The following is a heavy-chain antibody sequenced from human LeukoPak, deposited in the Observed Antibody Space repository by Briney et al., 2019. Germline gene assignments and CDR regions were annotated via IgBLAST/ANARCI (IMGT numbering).Heavy chain of an antibody. CDR1: GVSISSYY. Sequence: PSETLSLTCTVSGVSISSYYWNWIRQPPGKGLEWIGYIYYSGSTNYNPSLKSRVTISVDTSKTQFSLKLSSVTAADTAVYYCARRGKGPTGYYYGMDVWGQGTTVTVSS. J-gene: IGHJ6*02. D-gene: IGHD1-14*01. V-gene: IGHV4-59*08. CDR2: IYYSGST. CDR3: ARRGKGPTGYYYGMDV.